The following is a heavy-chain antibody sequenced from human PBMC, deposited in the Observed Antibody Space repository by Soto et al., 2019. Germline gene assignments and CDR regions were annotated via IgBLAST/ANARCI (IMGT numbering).Heavy chain of an antibody. D-gene: IGHD5-12*01. J-gene: IGHJ5*02. Sequence: ASVKVSCKASGYTFTGYYMHWVRQAPGQGLEWMGWINPNSGGTNYAQKFQGRVTMTRDTSISTAYMELSRLRSDDTAVYYCARDLRRYSGYSGFDPWGQGTLVTVSS. CDR3: ARDLRRYSGYSGFDP. CDR1: GYTFTGYY. CDR2: INPNSGGT. V-gene: IGHV1-2*02.